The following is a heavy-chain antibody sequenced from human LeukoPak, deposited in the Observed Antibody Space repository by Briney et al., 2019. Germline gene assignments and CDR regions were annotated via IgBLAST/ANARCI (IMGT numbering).Heavy chain of an antibody. Sequence: PGGSLRLSCAVSGFTFSDYIINWVRQAPGKGLEWVSSISSSSSYIYYADSVKGRFTISRDNAKNSLYLQMNSLRAEDTAVYYCARDWYHAIDYWGQGTLVTVSS. J-gene: IGHJ4*02. V-gene: IGHV3-21*01. D-gene: IGHD2-2*01. CDR2: ISSSSSYI. CDR1: GFTFSDYI. CDR3: ARDWYHAIDY.